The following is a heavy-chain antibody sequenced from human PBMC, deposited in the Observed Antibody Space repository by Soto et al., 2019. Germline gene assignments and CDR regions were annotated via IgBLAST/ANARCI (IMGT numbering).Heavy chain of an antibody. J-gene: IGHJ6*03. D-gene: IGHD3-10*01. CDR2: ITWSSDSM. CDR1: GFTFYNHG. V-gene: IGHV3-9*01. CDR3: AKEDSGFSGYMDV. Sequence: EVQLVESGGGLVQPGRSLRLSCVASGFTFYNHGMHWVRQAPGGGLEWVSGITWSSDSMGYADSVKGRFTISRDNAKNSLYMQMTSMRPEDTALNYCAKEDSGFSGYMDVWGKGTTVTVSS.